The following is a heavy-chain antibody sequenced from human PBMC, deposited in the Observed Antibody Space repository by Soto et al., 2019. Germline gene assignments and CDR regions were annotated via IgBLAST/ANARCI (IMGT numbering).Heavy chain of an antibody. CDR1: GFTFSTYS. D-gene: IGHD2-2*01. CDR2: ISSSSSYI. Sequence: GGSLRLSCAASGFTFSTYSMNWVRQAPGKGLEWVSSISSSSSYIYYADSVKGRFTLSRDNAKNSLYLQMNSLRVEDTAVYYCARDRGIVVVPSGPSYYGLDAWGQGTTVTVSS. CDR3: ARDRGIVVVPSGPSYYGLDA. V-gene: IGHV3-21*01. J-gene: IGHJ6*02.